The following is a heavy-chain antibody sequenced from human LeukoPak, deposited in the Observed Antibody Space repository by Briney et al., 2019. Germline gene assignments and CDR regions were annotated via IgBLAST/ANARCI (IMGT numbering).Heavy chain of an antibody. Sequence: LPGGSLRLSCAASGFTFSNYSMNWVRQAPGKGLEWVSYISSSGSTTYYADSVKGRFTISSENAKNSLYLRMNSLRAEDTAVYYCAELGITMIGGVWGKGTTVTISS. CDR3: AELGITMIGGV. CDR1: GFTFSNYS. CDR2: ISSSGSTT. D-gene: IGHD3-10*02. J-gene: IGHJ6*04. V-gene: IGHV3-48*04.